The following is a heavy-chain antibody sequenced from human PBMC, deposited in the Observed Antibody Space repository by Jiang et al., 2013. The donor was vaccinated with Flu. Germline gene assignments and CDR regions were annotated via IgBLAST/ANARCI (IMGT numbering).Heavy chain of an antibody. J-gene: IGHJ6*02. CDR2: IYYSGST. V-gene: IGHV4-59*08. CDR1: GGSISSYY. Sequence: GPGLVKPSETLSLTCTVSGGSISSYYWSWIRQPPGKGLEWIGYIYYSGSTNYNPSLKSRVTISVDTSKSQFSLKLTSVTAADTAVYYCARSPYYYYGMDVWGQGTTVTVSS. CDR3: ARSPYYYYGMDV.